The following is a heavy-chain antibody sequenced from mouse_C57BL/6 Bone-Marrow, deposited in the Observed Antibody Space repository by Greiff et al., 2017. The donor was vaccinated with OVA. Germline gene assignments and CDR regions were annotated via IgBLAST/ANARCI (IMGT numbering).Heavy chain of an antibody. V-gene: IGHV2-2*01. Sequence: VKLVESGPGLVQPSQSLSITCTVSGFSLTSHGVHWVRQSPGKGLEWLGVIWSGGSTDYNAAFISRLSISKDNSKSQVFFKMNSLQADDTAIYYCARKGDDYDVNAMDYWGQGTSVTVSS. CDR1: GFSLTSHG. CDR3: ARKGDDYDVNAMDY. CDR2: IWSGGST. J-gene: IGHJ4*01. D-gene: IGHD2-4*01.